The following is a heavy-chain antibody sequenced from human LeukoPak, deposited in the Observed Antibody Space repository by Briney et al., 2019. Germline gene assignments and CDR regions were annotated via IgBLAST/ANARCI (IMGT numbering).Heavy chain of an antibody. Sequence: SETLSLTCIVSGGSISSHYWSWIRQPPGKGLEWIGYIHYSGSTNYNPSLKSRVTISVDTSKNQFSLKLSSVTAADTAVYFCAGGYTYSYADWGQGTLVTVSS. CDR3: AGGYTYSYAD. J-gene: IGHJ4*02. CDR1: GGSISSHY. D-gene: IGHD5-18*01. V-gene: IGHV4-59*11. CDR2: IHYSGST.